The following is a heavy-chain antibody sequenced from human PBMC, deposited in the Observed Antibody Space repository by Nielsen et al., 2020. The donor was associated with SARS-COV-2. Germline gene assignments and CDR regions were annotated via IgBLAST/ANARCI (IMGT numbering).Heavy chain of an antibody. J-gene: IGHJ6*02. Sequence: SETLSLTCTVSGGSISSSSYYWGWIRQPPGKGLEWIGSIYYSGSTYYNPSLKSRVTISVDTSKNQFSLKLSSVTAADTAVYYCARLRDPGADFGYYYYGMDVWGQGTTVTVSS. CDR3: ARLRDPGADFGYYYYGMDV. CDR1: GGSISSSSYY. CDR2: IYYSGST. V-gene: IGHV4-39*01. D-gene: IGHD1-26*01.